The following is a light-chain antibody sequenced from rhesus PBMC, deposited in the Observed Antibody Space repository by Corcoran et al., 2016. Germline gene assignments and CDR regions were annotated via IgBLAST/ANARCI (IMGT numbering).Light chain of an antibody. J-gene: IGLJ6*01. CDR2: EVS. Sequence: QAALTQPRSVSGSPGQSVTISCTGTSSDIGGYKYVSWYQQHPGTAPKLRIYEVSERPSGVSDRFSGSKSGNTASLTISGLQPEDGADYYCSSYAGSDTFVFGSGTRLTVL. V-gene: IGLV2-32*02. CDR1: SSDIGGYKY. CDR3: SSYAGSDTFV.